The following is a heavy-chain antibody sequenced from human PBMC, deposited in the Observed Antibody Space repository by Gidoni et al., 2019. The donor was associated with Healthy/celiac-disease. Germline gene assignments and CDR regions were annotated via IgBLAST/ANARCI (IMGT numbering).Heavy chain of an antibody. CDR1: GFTFSSYW. J-gene: IGHJ4*02. V-gene: IGHV3-7*01. CDR3: ARDQGVGATSEYYFDY. CDR2: IKQDGSEK. Sequence: EVQLVESGGGLVQPGGSLRLSCAASGFTFSSYWMSWVRQAPGQGLEWVANIKQDGSEKYYVDSVKGRFTISRDNAKNSLYLQMNSLRAEDTAVYYCARDQGVGATSEYYFDYWGQGTLVTVSS. D-gene: IGHD1-26*01.